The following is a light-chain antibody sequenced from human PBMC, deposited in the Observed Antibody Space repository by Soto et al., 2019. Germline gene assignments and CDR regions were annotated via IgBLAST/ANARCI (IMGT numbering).Light chain of an antibody. V-gene: IGLV2-14*01. CDR3: SSYTSRSTLI. CDR2: EVS. J-gene: IGLJ2*01. Sequence: QSALTQPASVSGSPGQPITISCSGTSSDVGGYNYVSWYQQHPGKAPKLMIYEVSNRPSGVSDRFFGSKFSNTASLVISALQHEDEADYFCSSYTSRSTLIFGGGTKVTVL. CDR1: SSDVGGYNY.